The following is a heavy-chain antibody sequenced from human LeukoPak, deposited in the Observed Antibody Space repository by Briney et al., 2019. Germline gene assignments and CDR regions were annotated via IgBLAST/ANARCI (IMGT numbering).Heavy chain of an antibody. CDR3: ERTSIAALDFDY. J-gene: IGHJ4*02. Sequence: SETLSLTCTVSGGSISSYYWSWVRQPAGKGLEWIGRIYTSGSTNYNPSLKSRVTMSVDTSKNQFSLKLSSVTAADTAVYYCERTSIAALDFDYWGQGTLVTVSS. V-gene: IGHV4-4*07. CDR2: IYTSGST. D-gene: IGHD6-13*01. CDR1: GGSISSYY.